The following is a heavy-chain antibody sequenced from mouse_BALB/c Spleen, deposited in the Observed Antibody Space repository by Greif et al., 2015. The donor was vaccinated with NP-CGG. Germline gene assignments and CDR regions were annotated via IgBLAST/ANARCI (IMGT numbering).Heavy chain of an antibody. V-gene: IGHV1-69*02. J-gene: IGHJ2*01. CDR2: IDPSDSYT. CDR1: GYTFTSYW. D-gene: IGHD2-2*01. CDR3: AIIWLRRR. Sequence: VQLQQSGAELVKPGASVKLSCKASGYTFTSYWMHWVKQRPGRGLEWIGEIDPSDSYTNYNQKFKGKATLTVDKSSSTAYMQLSSLTSEDSAVYYCAIIWLRRRWGQGTTLTVSS.